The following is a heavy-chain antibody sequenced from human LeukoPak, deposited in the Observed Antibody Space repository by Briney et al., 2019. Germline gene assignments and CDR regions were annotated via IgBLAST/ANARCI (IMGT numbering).Heavy chain of an antibody. CDR1: GFTFDNYG. CDR2: INWNGGST. D-gene: IGHD2-15*01. CDR3: ARGGWWLYYFDY. V-gene: IGHV3-20*04. J-gene: IGHJ4*02. Sequence: GGSLRLSCAASGFTFDNYGMSWVRQAPGKGLEWVSGINWNGGSTGYADSVKGRFTISRDNAKNSLYLQMNSLRAEDTAVYYCARGGWWLYYFDYWGQGTLVTVSS.